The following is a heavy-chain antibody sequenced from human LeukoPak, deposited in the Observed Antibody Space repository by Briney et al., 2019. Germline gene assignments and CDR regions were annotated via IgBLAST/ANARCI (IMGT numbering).Heavy chain of an antibody. J-gene: IGHJ4*02. Sequence: GGSLRLSCAASGFTFSSYAMSWVRQAPGKGLEWVSAISGSGGSTYYADSVKGRLTISRDNSKNTLYLQMNSLRAEDTAVYYCAKARREVFSPFDYWGQGTLVTVSS. CDR1: GFTFSSYA. CDR3: AKARREVFSPFDY. V-gene: IGHV3-23*01. CDR2: ISGSGGST.